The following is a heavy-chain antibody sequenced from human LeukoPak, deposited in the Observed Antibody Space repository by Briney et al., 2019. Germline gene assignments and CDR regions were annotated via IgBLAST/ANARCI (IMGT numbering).Heavy chain of an antibody. Sequence: GGSLRLSCAASGFTFSDYYMSWIRQAPGKGLEWFSYISSSSSYTNYADSVKGRFTISRDNAKNSLYLQMNSLRAEDTAVYYCARVWSDDSSGYSIWGQGTLVTVSS. CDR3: ARVWSDDSSGYSI. V-gene: IGHV3-11*05. CDR2: ISSSSSYT. D-gene: IGHD3-22*01. CDR1: GFTFSDYY. J-gene: IGHJ4*02.